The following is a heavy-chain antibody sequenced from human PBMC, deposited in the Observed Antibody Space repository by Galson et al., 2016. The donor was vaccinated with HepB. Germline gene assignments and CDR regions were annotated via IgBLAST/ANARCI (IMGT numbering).Heavy chain of an antibody. CDR3: ARDKSSGYSDAFDM. Sequence: SLRLSCAASGFTLSSYRINWVRQAPGKGLEWVSSIRRGGTYKYYAVSVEGRFTISSDNAKNSLYLQMNSLRAEDTAVYFCARDKSSGYSDAFDMWGQGTMVTVSS. J-gene: IGHJ3*02. V-gene: IGHV3-21*01. D-gene: IGHD3-22*01. CDR2: IRRGGTYK. CDR1: GFTLSSYR.